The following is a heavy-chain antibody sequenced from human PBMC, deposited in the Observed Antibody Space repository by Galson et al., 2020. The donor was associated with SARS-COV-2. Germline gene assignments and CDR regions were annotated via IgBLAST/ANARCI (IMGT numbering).Heavy chain of an antibody. CDR1: GYSFTSYW. Sequence: GESLKISCKGSGYSFTSYWIGWVRQMPGKGLEWMGIIYPGDSDTRYSPSFQGQVTISADKSISTAYLQWSSLKASDTAMYYCARLGGYGDTSYYYYYYMDVWGKGTTVTISS. CDR2: IYPGDSDT. D-gene: IGHD4-17*01. J-gene: IGHJ6*03. V-gene: IGHV5-51*01. CDR3: ARLGGYGDTSYYYYYYMDV.